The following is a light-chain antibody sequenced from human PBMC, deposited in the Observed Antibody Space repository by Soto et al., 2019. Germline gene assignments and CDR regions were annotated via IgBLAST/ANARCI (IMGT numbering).Light chain of an antibody. CDR2: GAS. Sequence: EIVLTQSPGTLSLSPGERATLSCRASQSVSSSYLAWYQQKPGQAPRLLIYGASSRATGIPDRFSGSGSGTGFTLTISRLETEDFAVYYCQQYGSSPVTFGQGTKVEIK. CDR3: QQYGSSPVT. CDR1: QSVSSSY. V-gene: IGKV3-20*01. J-gene: IGKJ1*01.